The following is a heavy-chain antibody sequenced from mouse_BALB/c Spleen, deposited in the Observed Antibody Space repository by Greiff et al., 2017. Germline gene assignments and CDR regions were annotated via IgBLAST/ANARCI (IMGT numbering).Heavy chain of an antibody. CDR3: ARYGDSSGPWFAY. V-gene: IGHV1S135*01. CDR1: GYAFTSYN. J-gene: IGHJ3*01. CDR2: IDPYNGGT. Sequence: VQLQQSGPELVKPGASVKVSCKASGYAFTSYNMYWVKQSHGKSLEWIGYIDPYNGGTSYNQKFKGKATLTVDKSSSTAYIHLNSLTSEDSAVYYCARYGDSSGPWFAYWGRGTLVTVSA. D-gene: IGHD3-2*01.